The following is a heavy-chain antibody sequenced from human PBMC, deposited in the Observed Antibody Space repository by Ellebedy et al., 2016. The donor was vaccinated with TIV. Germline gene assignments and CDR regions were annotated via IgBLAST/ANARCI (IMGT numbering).Heavy chain of an antibody. V-gene: IGHV3-23*01. Sequence: GKSLKISCAASGFTFSTHAMSWVRQAPGKGLEWLSSITAGAFSTYYADSVKGQFTISRDNSKNTMWLQMNSLRADDTALYFCAMATPTFCSGGRCTLSWGQGTLVTVSS. D-gene: IGHD2-15*01. J-gene: IGHJ5*02. CDR1: GFTFSTHA. CDR3: AMATPTFCSGGRCTLS. CDR2: ITAGAFST.